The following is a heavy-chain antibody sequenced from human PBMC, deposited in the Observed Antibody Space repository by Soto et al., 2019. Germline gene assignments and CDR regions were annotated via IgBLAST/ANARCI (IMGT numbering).Heavy chain of an antibody. CDR2: ISYDGSNK. CDR1: GFTFSSYA. Sequence: GGSLRLSCAASGFTFSSYAMHWVRQAPGKGLEWVAVISYDGSNKYYADSVKGRFTISRDNSKNTLYLQMNSLRAEDTAVYYCARYCSSTSCYLYGMDVWGQGTTVTVSS. CDR3: ARYCSSTSCYLYGMDV. J-gene: IGHJ6*02. V-gene: IGHV3-30-3*01. D-gene: IGHD2-2*01.